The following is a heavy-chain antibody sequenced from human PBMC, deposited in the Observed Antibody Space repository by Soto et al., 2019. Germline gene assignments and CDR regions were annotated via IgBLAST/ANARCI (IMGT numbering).Heavy chain of an antibody. J-gene: IGHJ4*02. CDR1: GFTFSSYA. Sequence: PGGSLRLSCAASGFTFSSYAMHWVRQAPGKGLEWVAVISYDGSNKYYADSVKGRFTISRDNSKNTLYLQMNSLRAEDTAVYYCASKESYSSSWLPDYWGRGTLVTVSS. D-gene: IGHD6-13*01. CDR2: ISYDGSNK. CDR3: ASKESYSSSWLPDY. V-gene: IGHV3-30-3*01.